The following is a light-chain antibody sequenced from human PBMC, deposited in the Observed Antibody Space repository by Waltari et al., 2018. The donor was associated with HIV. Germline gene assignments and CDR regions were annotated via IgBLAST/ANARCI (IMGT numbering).Light chain of an antibody. CDR2: ESS. J-gene: IGLJ2*01. CDR1: SRDVGSYNL. CDR3: CSYAGSSTLEV. V-gene: IGLV2-23*01. Sequence: QSALTQPASASGSPGQSITISCTGTSRDVGSYNLVSWYQQHPGKAPKLMIYESSKRPSGVSNRFSGSKSGNTASLTISGLQAEDEADYYCCSYAGSSTLEVFGGGTKLTVL.